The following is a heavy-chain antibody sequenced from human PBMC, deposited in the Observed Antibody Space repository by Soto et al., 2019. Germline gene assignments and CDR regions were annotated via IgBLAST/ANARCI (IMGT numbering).Heavy chain of an antibody. Sequence: EVQLLESGGGLVQPGGSLRLSCAASGFTFNRHAMSWVRQAPGKGLEWVSAISGSGSNTYYADSVKGRFTISRDNSKNTLYLQMNSLRDEDTAVYYCAKENMARGGLFDDWGQGTLVTVSS. D-gene: IGHD3-10*01. J-gene: IGHJ4*02. CDR1: GFTFNRHA. CDR3: AKENMARGGLFDD. V-gene: IGHV3-23*01. CDR2: ISGSGSNT.